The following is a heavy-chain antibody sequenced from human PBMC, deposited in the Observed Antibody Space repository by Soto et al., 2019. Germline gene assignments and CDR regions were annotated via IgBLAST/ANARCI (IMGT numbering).Heavy chain of an antibody. CDR1: GGSISSGDYY. CDR2: IYYSGGT. Sequence: QVQLQESGPGLVKPSQTLSLTCTVSGGSISSGDYYWSWIRQPPGKGLEWIGYIYYSGGTYYNPSLKSRVTISVDTSKNQFSLKLSSVTAADTAVYYCAREPAYSSSWEYYFDYWGQGTLVTVSS. CDR3: AREPAYSSSWEYYFDY. J-gene: IGHJ4*02. V-gene: IGHV4-30-4*01. D-gene: IGHD6-13*01.